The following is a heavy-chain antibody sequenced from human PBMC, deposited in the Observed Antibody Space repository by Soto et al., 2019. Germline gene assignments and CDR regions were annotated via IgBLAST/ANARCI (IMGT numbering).Heavy chain of an antibody. Sequence: GGSLRLSCAASGFTFSTYWMHWVRQAPGKGLVWVSRIKTDGSVTTYADSVKGRFTISRDNAKNTLYLQMNTLRAEDTAVYYCARDLGGSHDYWGRGTLVTVSS. V-gene: IGHV3-74*01. CDR1: GFTFSTYW. D-gene: IGHD3-16*01. J-gene: IGHJ4*02. CDR3: ARDLGGSHDY. CDR2: IKTDGSVT.